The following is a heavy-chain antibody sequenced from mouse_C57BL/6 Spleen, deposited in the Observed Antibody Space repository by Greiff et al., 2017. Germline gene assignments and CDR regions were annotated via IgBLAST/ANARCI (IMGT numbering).Heavy chain of an antibody. Sequence: VQLQQPGAELVRPGTSVKLSCKASGYTFTSYWMHWVKQRPGQGLEWIGVIDPSDSYTNYNQKFKGKATLTVDTSSSTAYMQLSSLTSEDSAVYYCAKTAQAAMDYWGQGTSVTVSS. V-gene: IGHV1-59*01. J-gene: IGHJ4*01. D-gene: IGHD3-2*02. CDR2: IDPSDSYT. CDR3: AKTAQAAMDY. CDR1: GYTFTSYW.